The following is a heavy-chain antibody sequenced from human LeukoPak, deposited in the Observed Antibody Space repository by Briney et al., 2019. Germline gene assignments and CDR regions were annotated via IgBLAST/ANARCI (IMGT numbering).Heavy chain of an antibody. Sequence: PGGSLRLSCAASGFTFSSYAMHWVRQAPGKGLEWVAVISYDGSNKYYADSVKGRFTISRDNSKNTLYLQMNSLRAEDTAVYYCARDNSYYYDSSGYYRSRVSFDYWGQGTLVTVSS. CDR2: ISYDGSNK. CDR1: GFTFSSYA. CDR3: ARDNSYYYDSSGYYRSRVSFDY. V-gene: IGHV3-30-3*01. J-gene: IGHJ4*02. D-gene: IGHD3-22*01.